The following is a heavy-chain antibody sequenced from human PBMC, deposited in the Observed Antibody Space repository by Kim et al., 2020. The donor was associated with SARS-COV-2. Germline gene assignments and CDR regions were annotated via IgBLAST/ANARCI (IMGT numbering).Heavy chain of an antibody. CDR1: GGSINSYY. CDR3: ARDLTL. V-gene: IGHV4-59*13. Sequence: SETLSLTCTVSGGSINSYYWSWIRQPPGKGLEWIGYIYYSGSTNYNPSLKSRVTISVDTSKNQFSLKLSSVTAADTAVYYCARDLTLWGQGTLVTVSS. J-gene: IGHJ4*02. CDR2: IYYSGST.